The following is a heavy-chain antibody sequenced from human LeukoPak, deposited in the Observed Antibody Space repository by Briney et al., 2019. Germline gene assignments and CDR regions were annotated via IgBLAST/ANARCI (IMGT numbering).Heavy chain of an antibody. J-gene: IGHJ6*03. CDR2: IKQDGSEK. Sequence: PGGSLRLSCAASGFTFSTYWMTWVRQAPGKGLEWVANIKQDGSEKYFVDSVKGRFTISRDNAKNSLYLQMNSLRAEDTAVYYCAREEDYYGSGSPSYYMDVWGKGTTVTVSS. D-gene: IGHD3-10*01. CDR1: GFTFSTYW. V-gene: IGHV3-7*01. CDR3: AREEDYYGSGSPSYYMDV.